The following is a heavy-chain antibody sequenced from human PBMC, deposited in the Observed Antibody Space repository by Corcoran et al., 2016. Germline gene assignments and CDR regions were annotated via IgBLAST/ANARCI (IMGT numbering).Heavy chain of an antibody. J-gene: IGHJ4*02. D-gene: IGHD3-16*01. Sequence: EVQLVESGGGLVKPGRSLRLSCTASGFTFGDYAMSWFRQAPGQGLEWVGFIRSKAYGGTTEYAASVKGRFTISRDDSKSIAYLQMKSLKTEDTAVDYWTREFWGGASGSDYWGQGTLVTVSS. CDR3: TREFWGGASGSDY. CDR1: GFTFGDYA. CDR2: IRSKAYGGTT. V-gene: IGHV3-49*05.